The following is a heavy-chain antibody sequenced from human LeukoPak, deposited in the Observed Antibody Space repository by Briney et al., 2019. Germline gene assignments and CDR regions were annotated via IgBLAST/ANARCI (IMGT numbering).Heavy chain of an antibody. CDR1: GGTFSSYA. V-gene: IGHV1-69*13. Sequence: EASVKVSCTASGGTFSSYAISWVRQAPGQGLEWMGGIIPIFGTANYAQKFQGRVTITADESTSTAYMELSSLRSEDTAVYYCAKDPGSGSYLGYFDYWGQGTLVTVSS. J-gene: IGHJ4*02. CDR3: AKDPGSGSYLGYFDY. CDR2: IIPIFGTA. D-gene: IGHD1-26*01.